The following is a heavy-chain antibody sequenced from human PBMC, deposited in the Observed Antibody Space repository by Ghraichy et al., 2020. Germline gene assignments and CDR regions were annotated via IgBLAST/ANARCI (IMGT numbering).Heavy chain of an antibody. CDR1: GFTFSSYA. J-gene: IGHJ4*02. D-gene: IGHD5-18*01. CDR3: AKDLARIQLWSSPYYFEY. Sequence: GGSLRLSCAASGFTFSSYAMSWVRQAPGKGLEWVSAISGSGGSTYYADSVKGRFTISRDNSKNTLYLQMNSLRAEDTAVYYCAKDLARIQLWSSPYYFEYWGQGTLVTVSS. CDR2: ISGSGGST. V-gene: IGHV3-23*01.